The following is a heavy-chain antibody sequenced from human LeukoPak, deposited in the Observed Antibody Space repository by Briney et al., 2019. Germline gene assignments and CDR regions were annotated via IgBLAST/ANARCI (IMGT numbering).Heavy chain of an antibody. J-gene: IGHJ4*02. CDR3: ARGYCSSTSCSSVNFDY. V-gene: IGHV1-46*01. CDR2: INPSGGST. CDR1: GYTFTSYY. Sequence: GASVKVSCKASGYTFTSYYMHWVRQAPGQGLEWMGIINPSGGSTSYAQKFQGRVTMTRDTSTSTVYMELSSLRSEDTAVYYCARGYCSSTSCSSVNFDYWGQGTLVTVSS. D-gene: IGHD2-2*01.